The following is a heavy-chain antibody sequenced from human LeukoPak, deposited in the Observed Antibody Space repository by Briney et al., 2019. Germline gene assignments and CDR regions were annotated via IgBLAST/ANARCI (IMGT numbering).Heavy chain of an antibody. CDR2: FYYSGST. J-gene: IGHJ4*02. Sequence: SETLSLTCTVSGGSISGSFWHWIRQPPGKGLEWIGSFYYSGSTNYNPSLESRVSISVDTSKNQFSLKLSSVTAADTAVYYCARVRGYYPDYWGQGTLVTVSS. V-gene: IGHV4-39*07. CDR3: ARVRGYYPDY. CDR1: GGSISGSF.